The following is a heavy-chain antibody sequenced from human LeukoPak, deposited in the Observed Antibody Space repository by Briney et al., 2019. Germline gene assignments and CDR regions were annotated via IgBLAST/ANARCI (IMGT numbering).Heavy chain of an antibody. CDR3: AKFPFGAHLVDY. D-gene: IGHD1-26*01. CDR1: GFTFSNYW. CDR2: ISGSGGST. V-gene: IGHV3-23*01. Sequence: GGSLRLSCAASGFTFSNYWMSWDRQAPGKGLEWVSAISGSGGSTYYADSVKGRFTISRDNSKNTLYLQMNSLRAEDTAVYYCAKFPFGAHLVDYWGQGTLVTVSS. J-gene: IGHJ4*02.